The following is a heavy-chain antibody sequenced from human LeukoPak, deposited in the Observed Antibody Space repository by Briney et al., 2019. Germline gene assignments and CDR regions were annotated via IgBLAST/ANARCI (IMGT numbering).Heavy chain of an antibody. V-gene: IGHV3-33*06. CDR2: IWGDGSNK. J-gene: IGHJ4*02. CDR3: ANSVYIAVAGY. CDR1: GFTFTSHG. Sequence: GGSLRLSCAASGFTFTSHGMHWVRQAPGKGLEWVAVIWGDGSNKYYADSVKGRFTISRDNSKNTLYLQMNSLRAEDTAVYYCANSVYIAVAGYWGQGTLVTVSS. D-gene: IGHD6-19*01.